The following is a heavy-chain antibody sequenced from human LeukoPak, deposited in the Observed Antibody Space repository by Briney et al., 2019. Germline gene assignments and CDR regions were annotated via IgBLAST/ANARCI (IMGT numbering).Heavy chain of an antibody. D-gene: IGHD1-26*01. CDR3: ARSGAPYYFGS. CDR1: GGPVSDYY. V-gene: IGHV4-59*02. J-gene: IGHJ4*02. Sequence: PSETLSLTCSVSGGPVSDYYWSWIRQSPAEGLEWIGYIYYSGGTGDTNYSPSLNIGVTISVDASKNQFSLKLNSVTAADTAVYYCARSGAPYYFGSWGQGIRVTVSS. CDR2: IYYSGGTGDT.